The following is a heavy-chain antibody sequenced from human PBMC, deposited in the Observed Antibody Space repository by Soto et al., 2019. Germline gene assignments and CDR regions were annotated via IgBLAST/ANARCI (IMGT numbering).Heavy chain of an antibody. CDR3: ARPGWSSSGYYYYGMDV. V-gene: IGHV5-10-1*01. CDR2: IDPSDSYT. Sequence: PGESLKISCKGSGYSFTSYWISWVRQMPGKGLEWMGRIDPSDSYTNYSPSFQGHVTISADKSISTAYLQWSSLRASDTAMYYCARPGWSSSGYYYYGMDVWGQGTTVTVSS. D-gene: IGHD6-6*01. J-gene: IGHJ6*02. CDR1: GYSFTSYW.